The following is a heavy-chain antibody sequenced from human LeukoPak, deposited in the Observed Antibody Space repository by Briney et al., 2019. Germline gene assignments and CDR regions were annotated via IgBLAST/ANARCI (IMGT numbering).Heavy chain of an antibody. CDR1: GFTFSSYS. CDR3: ARVDRGGGLNFDY. J-gene: IGHJ4*02. D-gene: IGHD1-14*01. Sequence: GGSLRLSCAASGFTFSSYSMNCVRQAPGKGLEWVSSISRSSSYIYYADSVKGRFPISRDNAKNSLYLQMNSLRAEDTAVYYCARVDRGGGLNFDYWGRGTLVTVSS. CDR2: ISRSSSYI. V-gene: IGHV3-21*01.